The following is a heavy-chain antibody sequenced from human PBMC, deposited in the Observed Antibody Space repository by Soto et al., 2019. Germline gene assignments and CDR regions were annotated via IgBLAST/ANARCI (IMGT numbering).Heavy chain of an antibody. V-gene: IGHV4-30-4*01. J-gene: IGHJ5*02. Sequence: ASETLSLTCTVSGGSISSGDYYWSWIRQPPGKGLEWIGYIYYSGSTYYNPSLKSRVTISVDTSKNQFSLKLSSVTAADTAVYYCARAFRGITMVRGTTAWFDPWGQGTLVTVSS. CDR3: ARAFRGITMVRGTTAWFDP. D-gene: IGHD3-10*01. CDR1: GGSISSGDYY. CDR2: IYYSGST.